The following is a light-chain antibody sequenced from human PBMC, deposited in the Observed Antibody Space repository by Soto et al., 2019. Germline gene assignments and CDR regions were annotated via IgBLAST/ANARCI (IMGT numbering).Light chain of an antibody. J-gene: IGKJ1*01. V-gene: IGKV3-11*01. CDR3: HQRQSWPRT. CDR1: QSVSRY. CDR2: DAS. Sequence: DIVLTQSPGTLSLSPGERATLSCTASQSVSRYLAWYQQKPGQAPRLIIYDASYRATGIPARFSGSGSGTDCILTISSLEPEDVAVYYCHQRQSWPRTFGQGTKVDIK.